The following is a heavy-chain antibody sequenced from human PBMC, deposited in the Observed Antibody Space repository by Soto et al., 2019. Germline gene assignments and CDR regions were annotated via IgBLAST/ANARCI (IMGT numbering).Heavy chain of an antibody. J-gene: IGHJ5*02. CDR1: GGSISSYY. Sequence: SETLSLTCTVSGGSISSYYWSWIRQPPGKGLEWIGYIYYSGSTNYNPSLKSRVTISVDTSKNQFSLKLSSVTAADTAVYYCARQHWNFSEFWFDPWGQGTLVTVSS. V-gene: IGHV4-59*08. D-gene: IGHD1-7*01. CDR2: IYYSGST. CDR3: ARQHWNFSEFWFDP.